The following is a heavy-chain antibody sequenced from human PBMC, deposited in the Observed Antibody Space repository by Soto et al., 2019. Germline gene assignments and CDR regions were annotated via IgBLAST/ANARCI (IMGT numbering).Heavy chain of an antibody. V-gene: IGHV1-46*01. CDR3: ARDGGAATIIDYRSIFDY. J-gene: IGHJ4*02. D-gene: IGHD5-12*01. CDR2: INPSGGRT. Sequence: GASVKVSCKASGYTFTSYYMHWVRQAPGQGLEWMGIINPSGGRTSYAQKFQGRVTMTRDTSTSTVYMELSSLRSEDTAVYYCARDGGAATIIDYRSIFDYWGQGTLVTVSS. CDR1: GYTFTSYY.